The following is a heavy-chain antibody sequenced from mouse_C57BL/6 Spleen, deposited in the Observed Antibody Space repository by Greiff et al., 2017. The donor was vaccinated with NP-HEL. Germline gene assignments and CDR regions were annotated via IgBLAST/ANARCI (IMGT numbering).Heavy chain of an antibody. V-gene: IGHV1-82*01. CDR1: GYAFSSSW. D-gene: IGHD1-1*01. CDR2: IYPGDGDT. CDR3: ARSGSSYPFAY. J-gene: IGHJ3*01. Sequence: VQRVESGPELVKPGASVKISCKASGYAFSSSWMNWVKQRPGKGLEWIGRIYPGDGDTNYNGKFKGKATLTADKSSSTAYMQLSSLTSEDSAVYFCARSGSSYPFAYWGQGTLVTVSA.